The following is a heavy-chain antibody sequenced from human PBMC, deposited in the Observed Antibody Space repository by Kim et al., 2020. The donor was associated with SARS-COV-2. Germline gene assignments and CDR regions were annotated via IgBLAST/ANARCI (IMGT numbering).Heavy chain of an antibody. Sequence: GGSLRLSCAASGFTFDDYAMQWVRQAPGKGLEWVSGMSWNSGSIGYADSVKGRFTISRDNAKNSLYLQMNSLRAEDTALYYCAKALWFRELLSPIDDYWGQGTLVTVSS. J-gene: IGHJ4*02. D-gene: IGHD3-10*01. CDR1: GFTFDDYA. CDR2: MSWNSGSI. V-gene: IGHV3-9*01. CDR3: AKALWFRELLSPIDDY.